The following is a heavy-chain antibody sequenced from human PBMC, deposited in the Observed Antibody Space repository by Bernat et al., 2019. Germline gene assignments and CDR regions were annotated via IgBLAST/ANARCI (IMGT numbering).Heavy chain of an antibody. CDR2: IYYSGST. J-gene: IGHJ6*02. CDR3: ARDFPEQWLAPGAHYYYYYGMDV. Sequence: QVQLQESGPGLVKPSETLSLTCTVSGGSISSYYWSWIRQPPGKGLEWIGYIYYSGSTNYNPSLKSRVTISVDTSKNQFSLKLSSVTAADTAVYYCARDFPEQWLAPGAHYYYYYGMDVWGQGTTVTVSS. V-gene: IGHV4-59*01. CDR1: GGSISSYY. D-gene: IGHD6-19*01.